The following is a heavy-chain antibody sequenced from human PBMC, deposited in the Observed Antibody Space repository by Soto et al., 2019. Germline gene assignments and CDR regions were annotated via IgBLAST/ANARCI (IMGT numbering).Heavy chain of an antibody. J-gene: IGHJ2*01. CDR2: ITPSGGST. Sequence: QVQLVQSGAEVKKPGASVKVSCKASGYTFTSYYMHWVRQAPGQGLEWMGIITPSGGSTRYAQTFQRRVTRPRATSPSTVYMELSSLSSEDPAVYYCARAPSLAARPRPWYLDLWGSGSLVTVSS. CDR3: ARAPSLAARPRPWYLDL. V-gene: IGHV1-46*01. D-gene: IGHD6-6*01. CDR1: GYTFTSYY.